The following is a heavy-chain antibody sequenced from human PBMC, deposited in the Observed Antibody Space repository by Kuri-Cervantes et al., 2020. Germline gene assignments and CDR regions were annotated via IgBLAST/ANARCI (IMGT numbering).Heavy chain of an antibody. CDR3: ASTVTVGTTGYFDY. V-gene: IGHV4-30-4*01. CDR2: IYYSGSS. J-gene: IGHJ4*02. CDR1: GGSISTGDHY. Sequence: SETLSLTCTVSGGSISTGDHYWSRIRQPPGKGLEWIGYIYYSGSSYYNPSLPSLKSRLTISVDTSKNQFSLKLSSVTAADTAVYYCASTVTVGTTGYFDYWGQGTLVTVSS. D-gene: IGHD1-26*01.